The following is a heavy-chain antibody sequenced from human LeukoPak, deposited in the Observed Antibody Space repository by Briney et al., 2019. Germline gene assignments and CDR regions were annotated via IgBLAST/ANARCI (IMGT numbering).Heavy chain of an antibody. Sequence: SETLSLTCTVSGGSINSFYWTWIRQPAGKGLEWIGRIYSSGSTNFNPSLKSRVTMSVDTSKNQFSLRLSSVTAAETAAYFCARENWRSKSIDFDSWGQGTLVTVSS. J-gene: IGHJ4*02. CDR2: IYSSGST. CDR3: ARENWRSKSIDFDS. CDR1: GGSINSFY. D-gene: IGHD6-6*01. V-gene: IGHV4-4*07.